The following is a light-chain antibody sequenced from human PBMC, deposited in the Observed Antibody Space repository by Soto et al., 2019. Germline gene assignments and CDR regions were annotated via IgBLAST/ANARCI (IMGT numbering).Light chain of an antibody. CDR1: SSDVGGFNY. CDR3: NSYTSSSTYV. J-gene: IGLJ1*01. V-gene: IGLV2-14*03. Sequence: QSALTQPASVSGSPGQSITISCTGTSSDVGGFNYVSWYQQHPGKAPKLMIYDVTNRPSGVSYRFSGSKSGNTGSLTISGLQAEDEADYYCNSYTSSSTYVFGTGTKLTVL. CDR2: DVT.